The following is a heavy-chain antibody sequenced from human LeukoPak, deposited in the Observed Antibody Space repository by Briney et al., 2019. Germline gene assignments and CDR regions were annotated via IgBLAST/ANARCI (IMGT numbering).Heavy chain of an antibody. D-gene: IGHD3-22*01. CDR2: IYYSGST. J-gene: IGHJ4*02. CDR1: GGSISSGGYY. V-gene: IGHV4-30-4*08. CDR3: ASWYYYDSSGYYC. Sequence: PSQTLSLTCTVSGGSISSGGYYWSWIRQPPGKGLEWIGYIYYSGSTYYNPSLKSRVTISVDTSKNQFSLKLSSVTAADTAVYYCASWYYYDSSGYYCWGQGTLVTVSS.